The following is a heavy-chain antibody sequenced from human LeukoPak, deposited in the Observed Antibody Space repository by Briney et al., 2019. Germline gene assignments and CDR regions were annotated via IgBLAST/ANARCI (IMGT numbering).Heavy chain of an antibody. CDR3: ARGKHYDSSGYRPRGFDY. D-gene: IGHD3-22*01. CDR2: INPNSGGT. CDR1: GYTFTGYY. J-gene: IGHJ4*02. V-gene: IGHV1-2*02. Sequence: ASVTVSCTASGYTFTGYYMHWVRQAPGQGLEWVGWINPNSGGTNYAQKFQGRVTMTRDTSISTAYMELSRLRSDDTAVYYCARGKHYDSSGYRPRGFDYWGQGTLVTVSS.